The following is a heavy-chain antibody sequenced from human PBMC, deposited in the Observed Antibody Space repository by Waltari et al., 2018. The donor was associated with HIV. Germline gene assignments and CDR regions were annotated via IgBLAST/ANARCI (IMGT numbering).Heavy chain of an antibody. CDR3: AWVYYYYGMDV. J-gene: IGHJ6*02. CDR1: GLPFSSNW. Sequence: EVQLVESGGGLVQPGGSLRLSCAPSGLPFSSNWMSWFRQAPGKGLEWVANIKQDGSEKYYVDSVKGRFTISRDNAKNSLYLQMNSLRAEDTAVYYCAWVYYYYGMDVWGQGTTVTVSS. V-gene: IGHV3-7*04. CDR2: IKQDGSEK.